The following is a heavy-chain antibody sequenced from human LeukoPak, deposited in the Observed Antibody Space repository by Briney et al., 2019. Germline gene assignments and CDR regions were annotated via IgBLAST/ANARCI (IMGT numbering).Heavy chain of an antibody. CDR3: AREGFGELSLDY. D-gene: IGHD3-10*01. V-gene: IGHV3-30-3*01. Sequence: GRSLRLSCAASGFTFSSYAMHWVRQAPGKGLEWVAVISYDGSNKYYADSVKGRFTISRDNSKNTLYLQMNSLRAEDTAVYYCAREGFGELSLDYWGQGTLVTVSS. CDR2: ISYDGSNK. CDR1: GFTFSSYA. J-gene: IGHJ4*02.